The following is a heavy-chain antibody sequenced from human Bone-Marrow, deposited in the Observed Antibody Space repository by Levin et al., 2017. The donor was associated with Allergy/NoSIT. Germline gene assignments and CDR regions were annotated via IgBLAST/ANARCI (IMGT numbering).Heavy chain of an antibody. Sequence: GGSLRLSCAASGFIFSNYAMNWVRQAPGKGLEWVSQISGSGGNTHYADSVKGRFTFSRDNSKDTLYLQMNSLRAEDTAVYYCAGYDTSAYHSPFDYWGQGTLVTVSS. D-gene: IGHD3-22*01. CDR2: ISGSGGNT. V-gene: IGHV3-23*01. J-gene: IGHJ4*02. CDR3: AGYDTSAYHSPFDY. CDR1: GFIFSNYA.